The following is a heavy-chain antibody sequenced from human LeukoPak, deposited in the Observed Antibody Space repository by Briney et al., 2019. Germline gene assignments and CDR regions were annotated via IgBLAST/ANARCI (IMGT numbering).Heavy chain of an antibody. CDR2: IYTSGST. CDR3: ARSHDTVLRFLEWSPRGYYYYMDV. CDR1: GGSISSGIYY. D-gene: IGHD3-3*01. J-gene: IGHJ6*03. V-gene: IGHV4-61*02. Sequence: SETLSLTCTVSGGSISSGIYYWSWIRQPPGKGLEWIGRIYTSGSTNYNPSLKSRVTISVDTSKNQFSLKLSSVTAADTAVYYCARSHDTVLRFLEWSPRGYYYYMDVWGKGTTVTVSS.